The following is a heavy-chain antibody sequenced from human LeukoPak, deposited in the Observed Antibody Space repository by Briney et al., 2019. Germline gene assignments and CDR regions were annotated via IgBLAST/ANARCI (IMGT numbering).Heavy chain of an antibody. D-gene: IGHD5-18*01. CDR2: ISSSSSTM. Sequence: GGSLRLSCAASGFTFSSYSMNWVRQAPGKGLEWVSYISSSSSTMYYADSVKGRFTISRDNAKNSLYLQMNSLRAEDTAVYYCASGGCTYGTGTDYWGQGTLVTVSS. CDR3: ASGGCTYGTGTDY. CDR1: GFTFSSYS. J-gene: IGHJ4*02. V-gene: IGHV3-48*04.